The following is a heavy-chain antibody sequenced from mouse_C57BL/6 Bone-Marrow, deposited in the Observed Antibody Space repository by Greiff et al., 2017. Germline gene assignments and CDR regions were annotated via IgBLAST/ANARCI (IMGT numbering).Heavy chain of an antibody. CDR1: GFSFSSDA. J-gene: IGHJ4*01. D-gene: IGHD2-5*01. V-gene: IGHV5-4*03. CDR2: ISDGGSYT. CDR3: ASAYYSNPYAMDY. Sequence: DVMLVESGGGLVKPGGSLTLSCAVSGFSFSSDAMSWGRRTLEKTLEWVATISDGGSYTYYPDNVKGRFTISKDNAKNHLYLHMTHLKSKDTDMYNCASAYYSNPYAMDYWGQGTSVTVSS.